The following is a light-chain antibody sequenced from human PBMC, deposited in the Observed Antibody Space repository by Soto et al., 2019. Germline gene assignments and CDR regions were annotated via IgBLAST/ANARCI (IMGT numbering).Light chain of an antibody. CDR2: GAS. Sequence: EIVLTQSPGTLSLSPGERVTLSCRASQSVSSTYLAWYQQKPGQAPRLLIYGASSRAAGISDRFSGSGSGTDFTLTINRLEPDDFAVYYCQQYGSSPWTFGQGTKVEIK. J-gene: IGKJ1*01. CDR1: QSVSSTY. V-gene: IGKV3-20*01. CDR3: QQYGSSPWT.